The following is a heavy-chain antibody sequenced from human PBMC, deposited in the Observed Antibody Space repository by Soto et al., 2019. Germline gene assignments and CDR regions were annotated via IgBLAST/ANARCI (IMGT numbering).Heavy chain of an antibody. Sequence: QVQLVQSEAEVQKPGASVKVSCKTSGYIFKNYGTSWVRQAPGQGLEWLGWIYPKEDRANIAQNFQGRVTLTTDTPTSTAYIELRSLRFDDSAVYFCARDIDYDIDYWGQGTLVTVSS. CDR1: GYIFKNYG. V-gene: IGHV1-18*01. CDR2: IYPKEDRA. D-gene: IGHD4-17*01. J-gene: IGHJ4*02. CDR3: ARDIDYDIDY.